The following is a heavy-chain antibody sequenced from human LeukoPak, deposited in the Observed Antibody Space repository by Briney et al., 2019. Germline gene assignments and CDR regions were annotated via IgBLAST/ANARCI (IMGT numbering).Heavy chain of an antibody. V-gene: IGHV3-21*01. J-gene: IGHJ4*02. D-gene: IGHD5-12*01. Sequence: GGSLRLSCAASGFTFSSYSMNWVRQAPGKGLEWVSSISSSSSYIYYADSVKGRFTISRGNAKNSLYLQMNSLRAEDTAVYYCARGGYSGYDGRWGQGTLVTVSS. CDR3: ARGGYSGYDGR. CDR2: ISSSSSYI. CDR1: GFTFSSYS.